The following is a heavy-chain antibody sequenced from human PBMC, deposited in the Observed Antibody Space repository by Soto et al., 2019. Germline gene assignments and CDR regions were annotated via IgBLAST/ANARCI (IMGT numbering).Heavy chain of an antibody. D-gene: IGHD3-22*01. CDR2: IYYSGST. Sequence: SETLSLTCTVSGGSISRGGYYWSWIRQHPGKGLEWIGYIYYSGSTYYNPSLKSRVTISVDTSKNQFSLKLSSVTAADTAVYYCARTTYGSSGYGMDVWGQGTTVTVSS. J-gene: IGHJ6*02. V-gene: IGHV4-31*03. CDR1: GGSISRGGYY. CDR3: ARTTYGSSGYGMDV.